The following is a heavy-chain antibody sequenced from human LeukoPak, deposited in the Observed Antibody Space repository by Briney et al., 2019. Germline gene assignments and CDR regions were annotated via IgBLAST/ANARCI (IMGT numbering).Heavy chain of an antibody. CDR3: ARDPSSGWPYYYYYYMDV. D-gene: IGHD6-19*01. CDR1: GFTFSSYS. Sequence: PGGSLRLSCAASGFTFSSYSMNWVRQAPGKGLEWVSSISSSSSYIYYADSVEGRFTISRDNAKNSLYLQMNSLRAEDTAVYYCARDPSSGWPYYYYYYMDVWGKGTTVTVSS. CDR2: ISSSSSYI. J-gene: IGHJ6*03. V-gene: IGHV3-21*01.